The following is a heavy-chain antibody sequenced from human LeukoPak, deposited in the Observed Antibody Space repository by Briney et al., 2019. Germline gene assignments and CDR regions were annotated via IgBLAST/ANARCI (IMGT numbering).Heavy chain of an antibody. Sequence: GGSLRLSCAASGFTFWNCAMSWVRQAPGKGLEWVSSISGGGGDTHYADSVKGRFTISRDNSKDTLYLQMNTLRAEDTAVYYCANTDYYDSSGYLREYYFAYWGQGTLVTVSS. CDR1: GFTFWNCA. J-gene: IGHJ4*02. D-gene: IGHD3-22*01. V-gene: IGHV3-23*01. CDR3: ANTDYYDSSGYLREYYFAY. CDR2: ISGGGGDT.